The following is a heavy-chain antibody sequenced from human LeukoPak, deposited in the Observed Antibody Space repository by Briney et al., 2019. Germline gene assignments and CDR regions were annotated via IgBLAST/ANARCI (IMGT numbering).Heavy chain of an antibody. V-gene: IGHV4-30-2*06. CDR3: ARVGGDIIGVPDTRRPAPYFDF. D-gene: IGHD2-2*01. CDR2: IYHSGTT. J-gene: IGHJ4*02. Sequence: SQTLSLTCAVSGGSISSGGYSWSWIRQSPGTGLEWIGYIYHSGTTYYNPSLKSRVTISVDTSKNQFSLKVRSVTAADTAVYYCARVGGDIIGVPDTRRPAPYFDFWGRGTLVTVSS. CDR1: GGSISSGGYS.